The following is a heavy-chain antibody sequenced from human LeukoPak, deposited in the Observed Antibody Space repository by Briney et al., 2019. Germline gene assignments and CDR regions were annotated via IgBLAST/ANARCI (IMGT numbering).Heavy chain of an antibody. J-gene: IGHJ4*02. CDR1: GFTFSSYA. CDR3: ASVDTAMVTFDY. D-gene: IGHD5-18*01. Sequence: GGSLRLSCAASGFTFSSYAMSWVRQAPGKGLEWVSAISGSGGSTYYADSVKGRFTISRDNSKNTLYLQMNSLRAEDAAVYYCASVDTAMVTFDYWGQGTLVTVSS. CDR2: ISGSGGST. V-gene: IGHV3-23*01.